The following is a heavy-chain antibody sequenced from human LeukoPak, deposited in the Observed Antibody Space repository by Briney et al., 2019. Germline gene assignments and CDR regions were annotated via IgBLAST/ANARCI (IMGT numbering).Heavy chain of an antibody. D-gene: IGHD4/OR15-4a*01. V-gene: IGHV3-74*01. CDR3: ARAYSANYRLDY. CDR2: INDDGSST. CDR1: GFTFSGNW. Sequence: GGSLRLSCAASGFTFSGNWMRWVRQAPGKGRIWVLRINDDGSSTSYADYVKRRFTISRDNAKNTMYLQMNNLRDEDTAVYYCARAYSANYRLDYWGQGTQVTVSS. J-gene: IGHJ4*02.